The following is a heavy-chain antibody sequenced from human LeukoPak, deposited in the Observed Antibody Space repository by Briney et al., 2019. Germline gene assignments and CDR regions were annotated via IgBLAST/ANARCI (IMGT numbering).Heavy chain of an antibody. CDR3: STRGD. CDR2: INHSGST. Sequence: PSETLSLTCAVYGGSFSTYYWSWVRQPPGKGLEWIGEINHSGSTNYNPSLKSRVTISANTSKGQFSLKLTSVTAADMAVYYCSTRGDWGQGTLVTVSS. V-gene: IGHV4-34*01. CDR1: GGSFSTYY. J-gene: IGHJ4*02.